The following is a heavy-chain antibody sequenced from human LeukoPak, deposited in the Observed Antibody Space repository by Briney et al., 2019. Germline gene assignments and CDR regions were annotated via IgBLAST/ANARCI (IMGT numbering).Heavy chain of an antibody. J-gene: IGHJ4*02. CDR1: GGSISSSNW. CDR2: ISHTGNT. CDR3: ARVTGTTPFDY. D-gene: IGHD1-1*01. Sequence: SGTLSLTCAVSGGSISSSNWWSWVRQTPGKGLEWIGEISHTGNTNYNPSLESRVSISVDKSMNQFSLKVTSVTAADTAVYFCARVTGTTPFDYWGQGTLVTV. V-gene: IGHV4-4*02.